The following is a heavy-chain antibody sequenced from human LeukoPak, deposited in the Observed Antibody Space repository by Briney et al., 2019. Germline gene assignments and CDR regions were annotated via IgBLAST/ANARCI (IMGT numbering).Heavy chain of an antibody. D-gene: IGHD6-19*01. Sequence: GGSLRLSCAASGFTFSSSGMHWVRQAPGKGLEWVALIRYDGSNKYYADSVKGRFTISRDNSKDTLYLQMNSLRAEDTAIYYCARDPGGSGYSFDSWGQGTLVTVSS. CDR3: ARDPGGSGYSFDS. V-gene: IGHV3-33*01. J-gene: IGHJ4*02. CDR2: IRYDGSNK. CDR1: GFTFSSSG.